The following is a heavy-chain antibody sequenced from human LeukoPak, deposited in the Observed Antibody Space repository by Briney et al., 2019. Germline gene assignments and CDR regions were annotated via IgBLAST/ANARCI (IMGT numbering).Heavy chain of an antibody. CDR2: FYYSGST. CDR1: GGSISRGGYS. CDR3: ARGMYYYYSSFGY. D-gene: IGHD3-22*01. J-gene: IGHJ4*02. V-gene: IGHV4-30-4*07. Sequence: SETLSLTCAVSGGSISRGGYSWSWTRQPPGKGLEWIGYFYYSGSTYYNPSLKSRVTISVDTSKNQFSLKLSSVTAADTAVYYCARGMYYYYSSFGYWGQGTLVTVSS.